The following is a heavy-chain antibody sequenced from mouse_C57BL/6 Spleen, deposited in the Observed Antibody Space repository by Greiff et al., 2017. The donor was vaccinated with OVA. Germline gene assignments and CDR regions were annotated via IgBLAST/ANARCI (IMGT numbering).Heavy chain of an antibody. CDR1: GFTFSDYY. V-gene: IGHV5-12*01. CDR2: ISNGGGST. D-gene: IGHD2-4*01. Sequence: EVMLVESGGGLVQPGGSLKLSCAASGFTFSDYYMYWVRQTPEKRLEWVAYISNGGGSTYYPDTVKGRFTISRDNAKNTLYLQMSRLKSEDTAMYYCARGGYEYGPYYFDYWGQGTTLTVSS. J-gene: IGHJ2*01. CDR3: ARGGYEYGPYYFDY.